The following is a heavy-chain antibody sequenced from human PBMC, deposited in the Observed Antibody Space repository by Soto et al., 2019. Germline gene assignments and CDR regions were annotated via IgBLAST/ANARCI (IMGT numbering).Heavy chain of an antibody. Sequence: GGSLRLSCSASGFTFSSYAMHWVRQAPGKGLEYVSAISSNGGSTYYADSVKGRFTISRDNSKNTLYLQMSSLRAEDTAVYYCVRPYYYDSSGYYLNTTTWLLHLTLGSPAFDIWGQGTMVTVSS. D-gene: IGHD3-22*01. CDR2: ISSNGGST. CDR3: VRPYYYDSSGYYLNTTTWLLHLTLGSPAFDI. CDR1: GFTFSSYA. J-gene: IGHJ3*02. V-gene: IGHV3-64D*08.